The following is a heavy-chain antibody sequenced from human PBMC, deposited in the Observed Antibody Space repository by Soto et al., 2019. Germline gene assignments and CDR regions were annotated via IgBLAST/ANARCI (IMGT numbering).Heavy chain of an antibody. CDR2: MYFGGSF. D-gene: IGHD3-22*01. J-gene: IGHJ5*02. Sequence: QMQLQASGPGLVKPSETLSLTCNVSGASVSHGYWSWIRQPPGKGLEWIGFMYFGGSFNYNPSLTSRGTISGXTXQNQFSLKLTSVTASDTAVYYCARSYYDSTGFAVDPWGQGTLVTVSS. CDR1: GASVSHGY. CDR3: ARSYYDSTGFAVDP. V-gene: IGHV4-59*02.